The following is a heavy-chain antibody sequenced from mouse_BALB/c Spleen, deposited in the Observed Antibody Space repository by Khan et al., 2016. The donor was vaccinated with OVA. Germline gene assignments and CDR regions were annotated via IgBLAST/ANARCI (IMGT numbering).Heavy chain of an antibody. CDR1: GYSITSGYG. Sequence: EVQLVESGPGLVKPSQSLSLTCTVTGYSITSGYGWNWIRQFPGNKLESMGYITYTGRPNYNPSLKSRISITRDTSTNQFFLQLNSVTTEDTATYYCARTARIKYWGQGTTLTVSS. D-gene: IGHD1-2*01. V-gene: IGHV3-1*02. CDR3: ARTARIKY. J-gene: IGHJ2*01. CDR2: ITYTGRP.